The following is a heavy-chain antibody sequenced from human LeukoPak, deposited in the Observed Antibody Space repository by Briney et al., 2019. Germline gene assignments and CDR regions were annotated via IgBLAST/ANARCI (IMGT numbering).Heavy chain of an antibody. V-gene: IGHV3-74*01. CDR3: ARDPTGGNWFDP. CDR1: GFTFSSYW. J-gene: IGHJ5*02. CDR2: INTDGSST. Sequence: GGSLRLSCAASGFTFSSYWMHWVRQAPGKGLVWVSRINTDGSSTSYADSVKGRFTISRDNAKNTLYLQVNSLRAEDTAVYYCARDPTGGNWFDPWGQGTLVTVSS. D-gene: IGHD7-27*01.